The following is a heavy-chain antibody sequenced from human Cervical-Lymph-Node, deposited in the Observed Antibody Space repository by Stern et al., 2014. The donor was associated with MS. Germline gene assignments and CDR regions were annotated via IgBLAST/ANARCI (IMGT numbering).Heavy chain of an antibody. D-gene: IGHD4-17*01. J-gene: IGHJ3*02. V-gene: IGHV3-21*01. CDR3: GNGDYGKYDAFDI. CDR2: ISSSSSYI. Sequence: EVQLVESGGGLVKPGGSLRLSCAASGFTFSSYSMNWVRQAPGKGLEWVSSISSSSSYIYCADSVKGRFTISRDNAKNSLYLQMNSLRAEDTAVYYCGNGDYGKYDAFDIWGQGTMVTVSS. CDR1: GFTFSSYS.